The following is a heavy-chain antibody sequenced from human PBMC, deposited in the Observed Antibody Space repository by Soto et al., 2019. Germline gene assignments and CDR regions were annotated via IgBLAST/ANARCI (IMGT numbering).Heavy chain of an antibody. V-gene: IGHV3-7*05. CDR2: IKQDGSEK. Sequence: EVQLVASGGGLVQPGGSLSLSCAASGFTFSSYWMSWVRQAPGKGLEWVANIKQDGSEKYYVDSVKGRFTIPRDNAKNSLYLQMNSLRAEDTAVYYCARDRSSSWYGYYYYYYGMDVWGQGTTVTVSS. CDR3: ARDRSSSWYGYYYYYYGMDV. D-gene: IGHD6-13*01. CDR1: GFTFSSYW. J-gene: IGHJ6*02.